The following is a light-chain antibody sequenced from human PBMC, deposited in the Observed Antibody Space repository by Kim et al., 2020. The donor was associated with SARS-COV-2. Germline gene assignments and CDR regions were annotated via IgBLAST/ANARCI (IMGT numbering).Light chain of an antibody. CDR3: AAWDDSMSGYVV. V-gene: IGLV1-47*01. Sequence: QSVLIQPPSASGTPGQRVTISCSGSRSNIGTNYVYWYQHLPGTAPKLLLYRNNQRPSGVPDRFSGSKYDTSASLAISGLRSEDEADYFCAAWDDSMSGYVVFGGGTQLTVL. CDR2: RNN. CDR1: RSNIGTNY. J-gene: IGLJ2*01.